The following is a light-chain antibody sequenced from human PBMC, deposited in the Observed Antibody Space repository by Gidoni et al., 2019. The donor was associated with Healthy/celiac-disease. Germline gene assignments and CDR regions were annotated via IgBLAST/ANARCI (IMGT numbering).Light chain of an antibody. J-gene: IGLJ3*02. V-gene: IGLV7-46*01. Sequence: QAVVTQEPSLTVSPGGTVTLTCVSNTGAVTSGHYPYCFQQKPGQAPRTLIYDTSNKHSWTPARFSGSRLGGQAALTLSGAQPEDEADYYCLLSYSGARVFGGGTKLTVL. CDR1: TGAVTSGHY. CDR3: LLSYSGARV. CDR2: DTS.